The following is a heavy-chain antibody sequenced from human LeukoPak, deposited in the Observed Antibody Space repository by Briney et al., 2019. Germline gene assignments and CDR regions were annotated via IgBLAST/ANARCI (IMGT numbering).Heavy chain of an antibody. Sequence: SVTVSCKASGGTFSSYAISWVRQAPGQGLEWMGGIIPIFGTANYAQKFQGRVTITADESTSTAYMELSSLRSEDTAVYYCARVVGTYYYDSSGYLDYWGQGTLVTVSS. D-gene: IGHD3-22*01. V-gene: IGHV1-69*13. CDR3: ARVVGTYYYDSSGYLDY. CDR2: IIPIFGTA. CDR1: GGTFSSYA. J-gene: IGHJ4*02.